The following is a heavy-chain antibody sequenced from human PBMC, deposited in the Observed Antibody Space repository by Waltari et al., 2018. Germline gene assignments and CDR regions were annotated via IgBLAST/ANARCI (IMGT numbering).Heavy chain of an antibody. Sequence: QLQLQESGPGLVKPSETLSLPCTVTGGSISSSSYYWGWIRQPPGKGREWIGSFYYSGSTYYNPSLKSRVTISVDTSKNQFSLKLSSVTAADTAVYYCASYWYYYDSSGYYYEYYFDYWGQGTLVTVSS. CDR3: ASYWYYYDSSGYYYEYYFDY. CDR2: FYYSGST. J-gene: IGHJ4*02. V-gene: IGHV4-39*01. CDR1: GGSISSSSYY. D-gene: IGHD3-22*01.